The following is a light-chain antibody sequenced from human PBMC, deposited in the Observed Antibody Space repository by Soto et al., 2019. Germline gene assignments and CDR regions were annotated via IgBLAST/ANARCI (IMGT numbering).Light chain of an antibody. CDR1: SSDVGGYNY. CDR2: DVS. CDR3: SSYTSSSTGVV. Sequence: QAVVTQPASVSGSPGQSITISCTGTSSDVGGYNYVSWYQQHPGKAPKLMIYDVSNRPSGVSNRFSGSKSGNTASLTISGLQAEDEADYYCSSYTSSSTGVVFGTGTKLTVL. J-gene: IGLJ1*01. V-gene: IGLV2-14*01.